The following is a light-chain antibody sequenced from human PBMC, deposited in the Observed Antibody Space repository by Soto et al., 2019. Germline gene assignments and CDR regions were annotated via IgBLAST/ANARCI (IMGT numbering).Light chain of an antibody. J-gene: IGLJ1*01. Sequence: QSVLTQPPSASGSPGQSVTISCTGTSSDVGGYSYVSWYQQHPGKAPKLMIYEVTKRPSGVPDRFSGSRSGNTASLIVSGLQAEDEADYYCSSYVGIGNSLIFGAGTKLTV. CDR1: SSDVGGYSY. CDR3: SSYVGIGNSLI. V-gene: IGLV2-8*01. CDR2: EVT.